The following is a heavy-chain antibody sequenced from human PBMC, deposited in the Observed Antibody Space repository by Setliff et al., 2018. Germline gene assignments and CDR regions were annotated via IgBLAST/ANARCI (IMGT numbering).Heavy chain of an antibody. Sequence: GPSVKVSCKASGGTFSSYGVSWVRQAPGQGLEWMGGTIPIFGTTDYAQKFQGRVTIITDESTSTAFMQLSSLRSEDTAVYYCVREGVDSRSSTDYRYYMDVWGKGTTVTVS. J-gene: IGHJ6*03. D-gene: IGHD3-22*01. CDR2: TIPIFGTT. CDR1: GGTFSSYG. CDR3: VREGVDSRSSTDYRYYMDV. V-gene: IGHV1-69*05.